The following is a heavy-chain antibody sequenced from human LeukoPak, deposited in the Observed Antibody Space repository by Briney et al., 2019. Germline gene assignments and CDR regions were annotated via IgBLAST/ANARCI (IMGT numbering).Heavy chain of an antibody. CDR3: ARAPTKKWELLEGAFDI. CDR1: GYTFTSYG. V-gene: IGHV1-18*01. Sequence: GASVKVSCKASGYTFTSYGISWARQAPGQGLEWMGWISAYNGNTNYAQKLQGRVTMTTDTSTSTAYMELRSLRSDDTAVYYCARAPTKKWELLEGAFDIWGQGTMVTVSS. CDR2: ISAYNGNT. D-gene: IGHD1-26*01. J-gene: IGHJ3*02.